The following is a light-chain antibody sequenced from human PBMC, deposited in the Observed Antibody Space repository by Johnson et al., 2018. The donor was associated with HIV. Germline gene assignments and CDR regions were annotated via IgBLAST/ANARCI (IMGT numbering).Light chain of an antibody. CDR2: DNN. CDR3: GTWDSSLGACHVV. Sequence: QSVLSQPPSVSAAPGQTVTISCSGSSSNIGNNYVSWYQQLPHTAPRLLISDNNKRPSGIPDRFSGSKSGTSATLGITGLQTGDEADYYCGTWDSSLGACHVVFGTGTKVTVL. J-gene: IGLJ1*01. CDR1: SSNIGNNY. V-gene: IGLV1-51*01.